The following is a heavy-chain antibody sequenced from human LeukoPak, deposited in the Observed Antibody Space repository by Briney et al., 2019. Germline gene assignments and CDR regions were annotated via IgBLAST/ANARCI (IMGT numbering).Heavy chain of an antibody. CDR1: GFTFSSYW. J-gene: IGHJ4*02. CDR2: INSDGSST. Sequence: GGPLRLSCAASGFTFSSYWMHWVRQAPGRGLVWVSRINSDGSSTSYADSVKGRFTISRDNAKNTLYLQMNSLRAEDTAVYYCARDGYSSIDFDYWGQGTLVTVSS. V-gene: IGHV3-74*01. CDR3: ARDGYSSIDFDY. D-gene: IGHD6-13*01.